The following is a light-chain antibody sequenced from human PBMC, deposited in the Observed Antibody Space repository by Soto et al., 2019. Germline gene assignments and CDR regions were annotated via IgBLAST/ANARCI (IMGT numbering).Light chain of an antibody. V-gene: IGKV1-5*03. Sequence: DSQMTQYPSTLSASIGGRVTITCRAGQSISSWLAWYQQKPGKAPKLLISKASTLQSGVPPRFSGSGSGTEFALTISSLQPDDFATYYCQQYESYPMTFGGGTKVDIK. CDR3: QQYESYPMT. CDR2: KAS. J-gene: IGKJ4*01. CDR1: QSISSW.